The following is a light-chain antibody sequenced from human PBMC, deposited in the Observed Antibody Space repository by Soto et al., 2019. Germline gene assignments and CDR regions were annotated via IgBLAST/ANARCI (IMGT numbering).Light chain of an antibody. J-gene: IGLJ3*02. CDR3: HSYAGSNKWV. CDR2: EVN. V-gene: IGLV2-8*01. CDR1: KNDIGVYDF. Sequence: QSVLTQPPSASGSPGQSVTISCTGTKNDIGVYDFVSWYQHHPGKAPRLIIYEVNQRPSGVPDRFSGSKSGNTASLTVSGLQAEDEADYYCHSYAGSNKWVFGGGTKLTVL.